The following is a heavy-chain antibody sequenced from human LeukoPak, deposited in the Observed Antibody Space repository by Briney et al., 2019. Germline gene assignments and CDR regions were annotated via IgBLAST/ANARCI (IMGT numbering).Heavy chain of an antibody. J-gene: IGHJ4*02. Sequence: GRSLRLSCTASGFTFSSYAMHWVRQAPGKGLEWVAVISYDGSNKYYADSVKGRFTISRDNSKNTLYLQMNSLRAEDTAVYYCAKTFQKGGYCGYWGQGTLVTVSS. CDR2: ISYDGSNK. V-gene: IGHV3-30-3*02. D-gene: IGHD2-15*01. CDR3: AKTFQKGGYCGY. CDR1: GFTFSSYA.